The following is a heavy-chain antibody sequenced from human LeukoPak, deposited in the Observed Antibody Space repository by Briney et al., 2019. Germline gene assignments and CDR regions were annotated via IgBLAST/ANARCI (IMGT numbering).Heavy chain of an antibody. D-gene: IGHD2-15*01. V-gene: IGHV3-49*03. CDR1: GFTFGDYA. CDR2: IRSKAYGGTT. CDR3: TREAPFIVVVAATQAHDAFDI. J-gene: IGHJ3*02. Sequence: GGSLRLSCTASGFTFGDYAMSWFRQAPGKGLEWVGFIRSKAYGGTTEYAASVIGRFTISRDDSKSIAYLQMNSLKTEDTAVYYCTREAPFIVVVAATQAHDAFDIWGQGTMVTVSS.